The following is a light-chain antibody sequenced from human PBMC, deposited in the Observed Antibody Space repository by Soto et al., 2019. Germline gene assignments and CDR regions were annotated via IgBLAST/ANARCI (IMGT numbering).Light chain of an antibody. CDR1: QGISSY. CDR2: AAS. J-gene: IGKJ1*01. CDR3: QHYNSYSEA. V-gene: IGKV1-8*01. Sequence: AIPMTQSPSSLSASTGDRVTITFRSCQGISSYLAWYQQKPGKAPKLLIYAASTLQSGVPSRFSGSGSGTDFTLTISCLQSDDFATYYCQHYNSYSEAFGQGTKVDIK.